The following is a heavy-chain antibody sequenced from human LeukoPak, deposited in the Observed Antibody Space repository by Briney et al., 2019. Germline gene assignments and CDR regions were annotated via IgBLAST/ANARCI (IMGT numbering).Heavy chain of an antibody. V-gene: IGHV1-2*02. Sequence: ASVKVSCKASGYTFTGYYMHWVRQAPGQGLEWMGWINPNSGGTNYAQKFQGRVTMTRDTSISTAYMELSRLRSDDTAVYYCARASTSGSYDWFDPWGQGTLVTVSS. CDR3: ARASTSGSYDWFDP. CDR2: INPNSGGT. J-gene: IGHJ5*02. D-gene: IGHD1-26*01. CDR1: GYTFTGYY.